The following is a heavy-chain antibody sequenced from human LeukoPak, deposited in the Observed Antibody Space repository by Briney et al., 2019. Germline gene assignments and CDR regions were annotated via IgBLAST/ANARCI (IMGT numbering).Heavy chain of an antibody. Sequence: GGSLRLSCSASGFTFSFYAMGWVRQAPEKGLEWVSVISGGSSDTFYADSVKGRFTISRDNSKNTLHLQMNSLRAEDTAVYYCATAVAGPYYYYYGMDVWGQGTTVTVSS. CDR1: GFTFSFYA. V-gene: IGHV3-23*01. CDR2: ISGGSSDT. CDR3: ATAVAGPYYYYYGMDV. J-gene: IGHJ6*02. D-gene: IGHD6-19*01.